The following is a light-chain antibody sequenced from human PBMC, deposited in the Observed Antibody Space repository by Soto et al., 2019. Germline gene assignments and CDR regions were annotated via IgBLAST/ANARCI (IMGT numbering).Light chain of an antibody. CDR1: QSVSSN. Sequence: EIVMTQSPATLSVSRGDRATLSCRASQSVSSNLAWYQQKPGQAPRLLIYGASSRATGIPDRFSGSGSGTEFTLTITSLQSEDLAIYYCQQYYNWRTFGQGTKVDI. CDR2: GAS. CDR3: QQYYNWRT. V-gene: IGKV3D-15*01. J-gene: IGKJ1*01.